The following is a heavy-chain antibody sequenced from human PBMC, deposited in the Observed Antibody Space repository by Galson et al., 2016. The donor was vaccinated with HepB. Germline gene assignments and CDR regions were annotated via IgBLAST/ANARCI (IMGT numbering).Heavy chain of an antibody. J-gene: IGHJ5*02. D-gene: IGHD2-15*01. V-gene: IGHV4-39*01. CDR1: GDSISGSAYY. CDR2: INYRGDT. Sequence: ETLSLTCSVAGDSISGSAYYWAWLRQSPQKGPEWIGTINYRGDTNDDPSLKSRVSISVDAPKNQISLKLTSVSAADSGVYYRARGVRGSRYCWFDAWGQGSVVTVSS. CDR3: ARGVRGSRYCWFDA.